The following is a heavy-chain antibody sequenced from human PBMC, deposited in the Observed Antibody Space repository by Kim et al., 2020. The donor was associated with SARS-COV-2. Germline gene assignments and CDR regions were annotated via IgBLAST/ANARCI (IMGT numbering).Heavy chain of an antibody. Sequence: GGTNYAQKFQGRVTMTSDTSISTVYLELTSLRSDDTAVYYCARSSLLDFDYWGQGTLVTVSS. CDR2: GGT. CDR3: ARSSLLDFDY. D-gene: IGHD3-16*02. V-gene: IGHV1-2*02. J-gene: IGHJ4*02.